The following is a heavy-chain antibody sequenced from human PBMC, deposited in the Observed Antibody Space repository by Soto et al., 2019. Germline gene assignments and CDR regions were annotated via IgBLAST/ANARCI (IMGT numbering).Heavy chain of an antibody. CDR3: AKVLDTAMVGGDYYYYGMDV. J-gene: IGHJ6*02. CDR1: GFTFSSYA. V-gene: IGHV3-23*01. D-gene: IGHD5-18*01. CDR2: ISGSGGST. Sequence: AGGSLRLSCAASGFTFSSYAMSWVRQAPGKGLEWVSAISGSGGSTYYADSVKGRFTISRDNSKNTLYLQMNSLRAEDTAVYYCAKVLDTAMVGGDYYYYGMDVWGQGTTVTVSS.